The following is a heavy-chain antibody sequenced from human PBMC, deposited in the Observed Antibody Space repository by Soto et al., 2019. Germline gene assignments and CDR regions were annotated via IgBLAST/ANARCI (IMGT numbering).Heavy chain of an antibody. CDR2: IIPIFGTA. CDR3: ARVRGIAVAGTLDY. Sequence: QVQLVQSGAEVKKPGSSVKVSCKASGGTFSSYAISWVQQAPGQGLEWMGGIIPIFGTANYAQKFQGRVTITADESTSTAYMELSSLRSEDTAVYYCARVRGIAVAGTLDYWGQGTLVTVSS. CDR1: GGTFSSYA. V-gene: IGHV1-69*01. D-gene: IGHD6-19*01. J-gene: IGHJ4*02.